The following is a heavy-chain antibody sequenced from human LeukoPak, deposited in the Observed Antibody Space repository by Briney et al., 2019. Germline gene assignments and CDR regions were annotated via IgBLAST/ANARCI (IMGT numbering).Heavy chain of an antibody. V-gene: IGHV3-21*01. CDR2: IGGTGTSI. CDR3: AREIAEGFDY. CDR1: GFTFSTYS. Sequence: GGSLRLSCAASGFTFSTYSMNWVRQAPGKGLEWVSSIGGTGTSIYYADSVKGRFTISRDNPGNSLYLQMNSLRAEDTAVYYCAREIAEGFDYWGQGTPVTVSS. J-gene: IGHJ4*02.